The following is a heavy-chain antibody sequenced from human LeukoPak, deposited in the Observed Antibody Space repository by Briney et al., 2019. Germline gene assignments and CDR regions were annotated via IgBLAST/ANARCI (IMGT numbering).Heavy chain of an antibody. D-gene: IGHD3-22*01. V-gene: IGHV4-34*11. CDR2: IYHSGIT. J-gene: IGHJ4*02. CDR1: GGPFSGYY. CDR3: ARDRYSDSSGYDY. Sequence: SEALSLTCAVYGGPFSGYYWSWIRQPPGKGLEWIGSIYHSGITYYNPSLKSRVTISLDTSRNQFSLNVNSVTAADTAVYYCARDRYSDSSGYDYWGQGNLVTVSS.